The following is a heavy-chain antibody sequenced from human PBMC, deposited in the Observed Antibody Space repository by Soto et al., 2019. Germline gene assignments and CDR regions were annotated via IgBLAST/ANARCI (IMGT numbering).Heavy chain of an antibody. CDR2: ISWDGGST. Sequence: GGSMRLSCAASGFTFDDYAMHWVRQAPGKGLEWVSLISWDGGSTYYADSVKGRFTISRDNSKNSLYLQMNSLRAEDTALYYCAKCAYGSYYYGMDVWGQGTTVTVSS. CDR3: AKCAYGSYYYGMDV. V-gene: IGHV3-43D*04. J-gene: IGHJ6*02. D-gene: IGHD3-10*01. CDR1: GFTFDDYA.